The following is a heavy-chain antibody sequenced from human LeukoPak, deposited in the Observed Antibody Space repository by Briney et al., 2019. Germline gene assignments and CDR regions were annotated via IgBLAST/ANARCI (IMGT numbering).Heavy chain of an antibody. CDR1: GFTFTSSA. CDR3: AAEGGIVVVPAAMSSAFDI. D-gene: IGHD2-2*01. Sequence: SVKVSCKASGFTFTSSAVQWVRQARGQRLEWIGWIVVGSGNTNYAQKFQERVTITRDMSTSTAYMELSSLRSEDTAVYYCAAEGGIVVVPAAMSSAFDIWGQGTMVTVSS. J-gene: IGHJ3*02. V-gene: IGHV1-58*01. CDR2: IVVGSGNT.